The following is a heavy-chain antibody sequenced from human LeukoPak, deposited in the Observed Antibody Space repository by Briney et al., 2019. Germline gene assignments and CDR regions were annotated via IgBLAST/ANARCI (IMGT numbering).Heavy chain of an antibody. CDR2: IGGSNGHT. Sequence: PGGSLRLPCIASGFTFNEFYMSWVRQAPGKGLEWLSYIGGSNGHTNYADSVKGRFTISRDNTKNSLYLQMNSLRPDDTAVYYCARGGQEQLLYWGQGTLVTVSS. D-gene: IGHD1-26*01. CDR3: ARGGQEQLLY. CDR1: GFTFNEFY. J-gene: IGHJ4*02. V-gene: IGHV3-11*05.